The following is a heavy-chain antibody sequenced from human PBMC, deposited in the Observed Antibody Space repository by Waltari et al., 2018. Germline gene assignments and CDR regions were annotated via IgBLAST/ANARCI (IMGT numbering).Heavy chain of an antibody. CDR1: GFTFSSYS. D-gene: IGHD5-18*01. J-gene: IGHJ4*02. V-gene: IGHV3-21*01. CDR3: ARGPDTAMVGGVDY. Sequence: EVQLVESGGGLVKPGGSLRLSCAASGFTFSSYSMNWVRQAPGKGLEWVSSISSSSSYIYYADSVKGRFTISRDNAKNSLYLQMNSLRAEDTAVYYCARGPDTAMVGGVDYWGQGTLVTVSS. CDR2: ISSSSSYI.